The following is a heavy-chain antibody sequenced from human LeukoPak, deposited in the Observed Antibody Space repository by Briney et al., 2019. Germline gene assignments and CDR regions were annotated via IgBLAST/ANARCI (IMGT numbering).Heavy chain of an antibody. CDR1: GGSFSGYY. CDR3: ARSAVIRGFDY. CDR2: IIHSGST. D-gene: IGHD3-16*02. J-gene: IGHJ4*02. V-gene: IGHV4-34*12. Sequence: SETLSLTCAVYGGSFSGYYWSWIREPPGKGLEWIGEIIHSGSTNYNTSLKSRVTISVETSKNHSSSKHKSATAADTAVYYCARSAVIRGFDYWGQGTLVTVSS.